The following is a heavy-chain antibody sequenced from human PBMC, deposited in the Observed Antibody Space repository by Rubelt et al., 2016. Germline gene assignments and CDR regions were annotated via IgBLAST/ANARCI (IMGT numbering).Heavy chain of an antibody. V-gene: IGHV3-73*01. D-gene: IGHD6-19*01. CDR3: TTDTGIAVAGTPYYYYYGMDV. Sequence: AASVKGRFTISRDDSKNTAYLQMNSLKTEDTAVYYCTTDTGIAVAGTPYYYYYGMDVWGQGTTVTVSS. J-gene: IGHJ6*02.